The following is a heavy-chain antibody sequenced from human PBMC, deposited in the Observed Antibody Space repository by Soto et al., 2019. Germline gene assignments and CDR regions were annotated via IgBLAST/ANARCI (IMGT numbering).Heavy chain of an antibody. J-gene: IGHJ4*02. Sequence: PSETLSLTCAVYGGSFSGYYWSWIRQPPGKGLEWIGEVNHSGSTNYNPSLKSRVTISVDTSKNQFSLKLSSVTAADTAVYYCGRVGRYFDWPTDYWGQGTLVTVSS. D-gene: IGHD3-9*01. CDR3: GRVGRYFDWPTDY. V-gene: IGHV4-34*01. CDR2: VNHSGST. CDR1: GGSFSGYY.